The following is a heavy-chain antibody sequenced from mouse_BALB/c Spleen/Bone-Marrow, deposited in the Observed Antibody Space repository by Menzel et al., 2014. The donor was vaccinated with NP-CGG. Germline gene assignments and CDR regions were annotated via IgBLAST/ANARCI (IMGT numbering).Heavy chain of an antibody. CDR3: ARSYGCSLGFAY. J-gene: IGHJ3*01. Sequence: QVTLKVCGPGILQPSQTLSLTCSFSGFSLNTSNMGVSWIRQPSGKGLEWLSHIYWDDDKRYNPSLKSRLTISKDTSSNQVFLKITSVDTADTATYYCARSYGCSLGFAYWGQGTLVTVSA. V-gene: IGHV8-12*01. CDR1: GFSLNTSNMG. D-gene: IGHD1-1*01. CDR2: IYWDDDK.